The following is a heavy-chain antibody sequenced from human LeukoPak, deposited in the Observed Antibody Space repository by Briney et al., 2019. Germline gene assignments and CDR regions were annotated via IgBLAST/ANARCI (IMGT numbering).Heavy chain of an antibody. CDR1: GYTFTSYD. D-gene: IGHD1-26*01. CDR3: ARGLSGSYYYYYYYMDV. J-gene: IGHJ6*03. Sequence: VASVKVSCKASGYTFTSYDINWVRQATGQGLEWMGWMNPNSGNTGYAQKFQGRVTMTRNTSISTAYMELSSLRSEDTAVYYCARGLSGSYYYYYYYMDVWGKGTTVTISS. V-gene: IGHV1-8*01. CDR2: MNPNSGNT.